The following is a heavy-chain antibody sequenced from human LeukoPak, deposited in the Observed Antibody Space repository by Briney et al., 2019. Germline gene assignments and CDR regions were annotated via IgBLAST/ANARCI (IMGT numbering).Heavy chain of an antibody. CDR1: GGSISSGGYY. Sequence: PSETLSLTCTVSGGSISSGGYYWSWIRQHPGKGLEWIGYIYYSGSTYYNPSLKSRVTISVDTSKNQFSLKLSSVTAADTAVYYCARDRTRGYDYYYYYGMDVWGQGTTVTVSS. V-gene: IGHV4-31*03. D-gene: IGHD5-12*01. CDR2: IYYSGST. J-gene: IGHJ6*02. CDR3: ARDRTRGYDYYYYYGMDV.